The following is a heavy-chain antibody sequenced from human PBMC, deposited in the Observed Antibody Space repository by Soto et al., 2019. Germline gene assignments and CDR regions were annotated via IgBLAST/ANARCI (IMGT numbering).Heavy chain of an antibody. D-gene: IGHD5-12*01. J-gene: IGHJ6*02. CDR3: VRVDNYGTPTPQEV. CDR1: GDIFVNYG. Sequence: QVQLVQSGDEVKKPGASVKVSCKASGDIFVNYGIAWVRQAPGHGLEWMGWISPYTGNTHSATKVQGRLTMTTDTSTRTAYMDLGSLTYDDTAVYYCVRVDNYGTPTPQEVWGQGPTVTVSS. V-gene: IGHV1-18*01. CDR2: ISPYTGNT.